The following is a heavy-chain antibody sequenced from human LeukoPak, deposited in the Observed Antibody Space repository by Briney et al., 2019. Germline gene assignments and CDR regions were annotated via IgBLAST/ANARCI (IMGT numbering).Heavy chain of an antibody. CDR2: IYPGDSDT. J-gene: IGHJ4*02. Sequence: GESLKISCKGSGYSFTSYWIGWVRQMPGKGLEWMGIIYPGDSDTRYGPSFQGQVTISADKSISTAYLQWSSLKASDTAMYYCARQSHYYDSSGSVDYWGQGTLVTVSS. D-gene: IGHD3-22*01. CDR1: GYSFTSYW. V-gene: IGHV5-51*01. CDR3: ARQSHYYDSSGSVDY.